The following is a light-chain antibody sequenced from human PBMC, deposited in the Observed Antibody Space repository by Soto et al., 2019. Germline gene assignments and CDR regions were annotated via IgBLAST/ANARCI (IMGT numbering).Light chain of an antibody. CDR1: QSVRTD. CDR3: KQYNKWPPLT. Sequence: EIVMTQSPATLSVSPGERATLSCRASQSVRTDLAWYQQKPGQPPRLLIYAASTRATGVPARFSGSGSGTEFTLTISSLQSEDFGVYYCKQYNKWPPLTFGGGTKVEIK. V-gene: IGKV3-15*01. CDR2: AAS. J-gene: IGKJ4*01.